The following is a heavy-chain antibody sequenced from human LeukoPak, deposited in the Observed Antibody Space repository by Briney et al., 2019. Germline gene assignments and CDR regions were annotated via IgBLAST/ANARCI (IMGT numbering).Heavy chain of an antibody. D-gene: IGHD1-26*01. CDR3: AKDRGATTEAFDI. Sequence: GGSLRLSCAASGFTFSSYAMSWVRQAPGKGLEWVSTISGSGDSTYYADSVKGRFTISRDNAKNSLYLQMNSLRAEDTALYYCAKDRGATTEAFDIWGQGTMVTVSS. J-gene: IGHJ3*02. V-gene: IGHV3-23*01. CDR1: GFTFSSYA. CDR2: ISGSGDST.